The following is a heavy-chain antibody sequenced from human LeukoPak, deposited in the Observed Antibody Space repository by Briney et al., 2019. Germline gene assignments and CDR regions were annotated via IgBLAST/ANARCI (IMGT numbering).Heavy chain of an antibody. CDR2: IYYSGST. V-gene: IGHV4-59*01. Sequence: PSETLSLTCTVSGGSISSYYWSWIRQPPGKGLEWIGYIYYSGSTNYNPSLKSRVTISVDTSKNQFSLKLSSVTAADTAVYYCARTARMITFGGVIATNFDYWGQGTLVTVSS. D-gene: IGHD3-16*02. CDR1: GGSISSYY. CDR3: ARTARMITFGGVIATNFDY. J-gene: IGHJ4*02.